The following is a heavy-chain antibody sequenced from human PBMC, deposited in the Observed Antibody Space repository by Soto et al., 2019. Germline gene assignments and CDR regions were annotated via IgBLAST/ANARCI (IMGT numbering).Heavy chain of an antibody. D-gene: IGHD5-12*01. J-gene: IGHJ4*02. CDR1: GFTFSSYA. CDR3: AKDLPDLWDDIVATIREGYFDY. V-gene: IGHV3-23*01. CDR2: ISGSGGST. Sequence: GGSLRLSCAASGFTFSSYAMSWVRQAPGKGLEWVSAISGSGGSTYYADSVKGRFTISRDNSKNTLYLQMNSLRAEDTAVYYCAKDLPDLWDDIVATIREGYFDYWGQGTLVTVSS.